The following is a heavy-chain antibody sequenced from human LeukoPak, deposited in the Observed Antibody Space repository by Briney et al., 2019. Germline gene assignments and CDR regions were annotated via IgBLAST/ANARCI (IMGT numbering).Heavy chain of an antibody. V-gene: IGHV3-30*02. CDR2: IRNDGSNT. D-gene: IGHD3-22*01. Sequence: GGSLRLSCAASGFTFSTYGMHWVRQAPGKGLEWVAFIRNDGSNTYYADSVKGRFTISRDNSKNTLNLQMSSLRAEDTGVYYCAKGSYGSFDFWGQGTLVTVSS. CDR1: GFTFSTYG. J-gene: IGHJ4*02. CDR3: AKGSYGSFDF.